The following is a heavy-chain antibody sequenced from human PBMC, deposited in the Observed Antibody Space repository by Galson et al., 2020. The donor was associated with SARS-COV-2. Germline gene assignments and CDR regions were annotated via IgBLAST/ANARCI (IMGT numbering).Heavy chain of an antibody. CDR2: IYPGDSDV. J-gene: IGHJ3*02. V-gene: IGHV5-51*01. CDR1: GFTFTSNW. Sequence: GESLKISCKASGFTFTSNWIGWVRQMPGTGLEWMGIIYPGDSDVRYSPSFQGQVTISADRSISTAYLQWSSLRVSDSAMYFCASTRVISMSKLRNDFNMWGQGTLVTVSS. CDR3: ASTRVISMSKLRNDFNM. D-gene: IGHD2-21*01.